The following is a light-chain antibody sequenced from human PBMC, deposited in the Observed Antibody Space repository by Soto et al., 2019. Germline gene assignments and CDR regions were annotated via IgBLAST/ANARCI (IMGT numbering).Light chain of an antibody. CDR1: QDISNY. J-gene: IGKJ4*01. V-gene: IGKV1-33*01. CDR3: QQYDNLLT. Sequence: DSQMNHSPSSLSASVGDRVTITCQASQDISNYLNWYQQKPGKAPKLLIYDASNLETGVPSRFSVSGSGTDFTFTISSLQPEDIATYYCQQYDNLLTFGGGTKVELK. CDR2: DAS.